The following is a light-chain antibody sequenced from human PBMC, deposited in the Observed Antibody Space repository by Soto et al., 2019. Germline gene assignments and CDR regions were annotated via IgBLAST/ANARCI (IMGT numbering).Light chain of an antibody. V-gene: IGLV2-18*02. J-gene: IGLJ1*01. CDR3: GSYTSSSTYV. CDR1: SSDVGSYNR. CDR2: EVS. Sequence: QSALTQPPSVSGSPGQSVAISCPGTSSDVGSYNRVSWYQQPPGTAPKVMIYEVSNRPSGVPDRFSGSKSGNTASLTISGLQAEDEADYYCGSYTSSSTYVFGTGTKVTVL.